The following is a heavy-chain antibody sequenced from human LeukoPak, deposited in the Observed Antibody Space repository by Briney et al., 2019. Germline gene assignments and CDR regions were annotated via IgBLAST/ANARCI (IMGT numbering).Heavy chain of an antibody. D-gene: IGHD6-13*01. V-gene: IGHV4-39*07. CDR3: ARVPSGEYSSSWYPYYYYGMDV. CDR1: GGSISSSSYY. Sequence: SETLSLTCTVSGGSISSSSYYWGWIRQPPGKGLEWIGSIYYSGSTYYNPSLKSRVTISVDTSKNQFSLKLSSVTAADTAVYYCARVPSGEYSSSWYPYYYYGMDVWGQGTTVTVSS. CDR2: IYYSGST. J-gene: IGHJ6*02.